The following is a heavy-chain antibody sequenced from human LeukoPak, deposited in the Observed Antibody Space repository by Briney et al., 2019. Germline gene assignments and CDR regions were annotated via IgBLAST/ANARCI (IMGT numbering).Heavy chain of an antibody. CDR1: GFTFSSYG. V-gene: IGHV3-30*02. CDR2: IRYDGSNQ. Sequence: PGGSLRLSCAASGFTFSSYGMHWVRQAPGKGPEWVAFIRYDGSNQYYADSVKGRFTMSRDSSKNTLYLQMNSLRGDDTAVYYCAKDMGYNTGWTRFDYWGQGTLVTVSS. CDR3: AKDMGYNTGWTRFDY. J-gene: IGHJ4*02. D-gene: IGHD6-19*01.